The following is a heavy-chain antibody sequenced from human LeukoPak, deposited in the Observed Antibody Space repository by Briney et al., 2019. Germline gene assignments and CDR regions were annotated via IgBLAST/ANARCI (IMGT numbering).Heavy chain of an antibody. CDR3: ARAGSETATSFDP. J-gene: IGHJ5*02. CDR1: GYTFTGYY. CDR2: INPNSGDT. D-gene: IGHD1-26*01. Sequence: ASVKVSCKASGYTFTGYYMHWVRQAPGQGLEWMGWINPNSGDTNYAQKFQGRVTMTRDTSISTAYMELSRLRSDDTAVFYCARAGSETATSFDPWAQGTLVSVSS. V-gene: IGHV1-2*02.